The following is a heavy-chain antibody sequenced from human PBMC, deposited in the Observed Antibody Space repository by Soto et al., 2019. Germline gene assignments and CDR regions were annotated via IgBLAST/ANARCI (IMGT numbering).Heavy chain of an antibody. CDR1: GFTFSSCA. CDR2: ISGSGGST. D-gene: IGHD3-22*01. CDR3: AKDELDYYDSSGYGAFDI. V-gene: IGHV3-23*01. J-gene: IGHJ3*02. Sequence: GGSLRLSCAASGFTFSSCAMSWVRQAPGKGLEWVSAISGSGGSTYYADSVKGRFTISRDNSKNTLYLQMNSLRAEDTAVYYCAKDELDYYDSSGYGAFDIWGQGTMVTVSS.